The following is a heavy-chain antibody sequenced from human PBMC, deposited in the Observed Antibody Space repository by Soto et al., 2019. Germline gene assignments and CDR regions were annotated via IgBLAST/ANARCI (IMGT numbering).Heavy chain of an antibody. CDR2: ISGSGGST. V-gene: IGHV3-23*01. D-gene: IGHD6-19*01. Sequence: EVQLLESGGGLVQPGGSLRLSCAASGFTFSSYAMSWVRQAPGKGLEWVSAISGSGGSTYYEDSVKGRFTISRDNYKNPLYLQNNCLGAEATAVYYCASGRAGYIAVAGTSWFDPGGQGTLVTVSS. J-gene: IGHJ5*02. CDR1: GFTFSSYA. CDR3: ASGRAGYIAVAGTSWFDP.